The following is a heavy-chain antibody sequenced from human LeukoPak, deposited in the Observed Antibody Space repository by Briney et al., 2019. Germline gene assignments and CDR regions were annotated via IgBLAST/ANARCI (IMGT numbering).Heavy chain of an antibody. J-gene: IGHJ4*02. CDR3: AREFAGSASGAGY. Sequence: GESLRLSCAASGFTFSNYSMNWVPQAPGKGLEWVSSMSVSSGLIYYARSMKGRFTISRDNAKGSLYLQMNRLRVDDTAVYYCAREFAGSASGAGYWGQGTLVTVSS. CDR1: GFTFSNYS. V-gene: IGHV3-21*01. D-gene: IGHD1-26*01. CDR2: MSVSSGLI.